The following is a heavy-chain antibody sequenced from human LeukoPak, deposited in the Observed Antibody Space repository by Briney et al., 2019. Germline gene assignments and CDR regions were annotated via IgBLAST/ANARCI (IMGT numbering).Heavy chain of an antibody. CDR2: IYYSGST. J-gene: IGHJ5*02. CDR1: GGSISSSSYY. Sequence: SETLSLTCTVSGGSISSSSYYWGWIRQPPGKGLEWIGSIYYSGSTYYNPSLKSRVTISVDTSKNQFSLKLSSVTAADTAEYYCARHRGLKRWFDPWGQGTLVTVSS. D-gene: IGHD2-15*01. CDR3: ARHRGLKRWFDP. V-gene: IGHV4-39*01.